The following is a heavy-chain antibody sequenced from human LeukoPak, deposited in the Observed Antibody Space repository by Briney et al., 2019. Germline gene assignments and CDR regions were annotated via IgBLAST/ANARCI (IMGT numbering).Heavy chain of an antibody. CDR1: GFTFADYA. D-gene: IGHD3-22*01. CDR2: ISWNSGII. Sequence: PGRSLRLSCAASGFTFADYAMHWVRQAPEKGLEWVSGISWNSGIIGYADSVKGRFTISRDNAKNSLYLQMNSLRAEDMALYYCAKWLLGSSGYYLDAFDIWGQGTMVTVSS. J-gene: IGHJ3*02. CDR3: AKWLLGSSGYYLDAFDI. V-gene: IGHV3-9*03.